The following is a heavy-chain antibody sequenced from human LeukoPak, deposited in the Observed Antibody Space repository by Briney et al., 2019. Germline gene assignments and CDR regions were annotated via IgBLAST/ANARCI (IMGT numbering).Heavy chain of an antibody. D-gene: IGHD6-13*01. Sequence: SVKVSCKASGGTFSSYAISWVRQAARQALEWMGGIIPIFGTANYAQKFQGRVTSTADESTSTAYMELSSLRSEDTAVYYCARVLISAAEFYYYYYMDVWGKGTTVTISS. CDR2: IIPIFGTA. CDR1: GGTFSSYA. CDR3: ARVLISAAEFYYYYYMDV. V-gene: IGHV1-69*13. J-gene: IGHJ6*03.